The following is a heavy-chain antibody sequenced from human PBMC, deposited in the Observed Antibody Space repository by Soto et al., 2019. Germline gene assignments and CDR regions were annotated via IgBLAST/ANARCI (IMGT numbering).Heavy chain of an antibody. D-gene: IGHD3-10*01. CDR2: IIPFLGVT. V-gene: IGHV1-69*08. Sequence: QVQLVQSGAEVKKPGSSVKVSCKASGGTFSPYTVNWVRQAPGQGLEWMGRIIPFLGVTNYAQKFQARVTLTADTSTTTGYMALSGLRFEDTGVYYCARDWESTVSTWSFGAFWGRGTLVTVSS. CDR1: GGTFSPYT. CDR3: ARDWESTVSTWSFGAF. J-gene: IGHJ4*02.